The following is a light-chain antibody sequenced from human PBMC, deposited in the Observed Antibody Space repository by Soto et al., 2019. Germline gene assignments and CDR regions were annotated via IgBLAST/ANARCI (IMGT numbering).Light chain of an antibody. Sequence: QAVVTQPPSASGSPGQSVTISCTGTSSDVGGYNYVSWYQQHAGKAPRLMIYEVTKRPSGVPDRFSGSKSGNTASLTVSGLQAEDEADYYCSSYAGSDHLVFGGGTKLTVL. CDR1: SSDVGGYNY. J-gene: IGLJ3*02. CDR3: SSYAGSDHLV. CDR2: EVT. V-gene: IGLV2-8*01.